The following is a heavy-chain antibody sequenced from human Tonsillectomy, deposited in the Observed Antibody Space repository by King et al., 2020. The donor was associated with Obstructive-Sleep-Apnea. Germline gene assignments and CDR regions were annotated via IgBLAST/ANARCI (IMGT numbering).Heavy chain of an antibody. CDR2: IYYSGST. CDR1: GGSISSSSFY. J-gene: IGHJ4*02. D-gene: IGHD3-22*01. V-gene: IGHV4-39*07. CDR3: ARAPGITMIVVVIPPHYFDY. Sequence: MQLQESGPGLVKPSETLSLTCTVSGGSISSSSFYWGWIRQPPGKGLEWIGSIYYSGSTYYNPSLKSRVTISVDTSKNQFSLKLSSVTAADTAVYYCARAPGITMIVVVIPPHYFDYWGQGTLVTVSS.